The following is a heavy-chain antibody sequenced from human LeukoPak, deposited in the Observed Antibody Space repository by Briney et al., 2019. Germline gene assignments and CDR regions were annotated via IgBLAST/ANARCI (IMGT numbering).Heavy chain of an antibody. Sequence: PSETLSLTCTVSGASITSSSNCWGWIRQPPGKGLEWIGSIYYSGSTYYNPSLKSRVTISVDTSKNQFTLKLSSVTAADTAVYYWEDPREYSYCYGEDYWGQGTLVTVSS. CDR2: IYYSGST. CDR3: EDPREYSYCYGEDY. D-gene: IGHD5-18*01. J-gene: IGHJ4*02. CDR1: GASITSSSNC. V-gene: IGHV4-39*01.